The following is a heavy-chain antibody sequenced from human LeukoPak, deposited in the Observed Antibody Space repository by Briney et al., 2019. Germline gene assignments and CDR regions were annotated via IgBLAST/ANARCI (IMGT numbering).Heavy chain of an antibody. Sequence: PSETLSLTCTVSGGSISSGDYYWSWIRQPPGKGLEWIGYIYYSGSTYYNPSLKSRVTISVDTSKNQFSLKLSSVTAADTAVYYCASRVVVPAAPFDYWGQGTLVTVSS. CDR1: GGSISSGDYY. D-gene: IGHD2-2*01. CDR2: IYYSGST. V-gene: IGHV4-30-4*01. J-gene: IGHJ4*02. CDR3: ASRVVVPAAPFDY.